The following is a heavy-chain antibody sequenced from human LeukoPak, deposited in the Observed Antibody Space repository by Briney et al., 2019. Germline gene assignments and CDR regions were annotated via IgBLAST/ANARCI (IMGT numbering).Heavy chain of an antibody. D-gene: IGHD4-17*01. CDR2: INPSGGST. J-gene: IGHJ3*02. CDR3: ARDLGYGDYDDAFDI. V-gene: IGHV1-46*01. CDR1: GYTFTSYY. Sequence: ASVKVSCKASGYTFTSYYMHWVRQAPGQGLEWMGIINPSGGSTSYAQKFQGRVTMTRDTSTSTVYMELRSLRSDDTAVYYCARDLGYGDYDDAFDIWGQGTMVTVSS.